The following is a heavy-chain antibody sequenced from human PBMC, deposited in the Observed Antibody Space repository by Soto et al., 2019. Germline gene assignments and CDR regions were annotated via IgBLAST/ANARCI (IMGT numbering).Heavy chain of an antibody. CDR2: ISSSSSYI. CDR1: GFTFSSYS. D-gene: IGHD3-3*01. J-gene: IGHJ6*02. CDR3: ARSPDFWSGYYYGMDV. V-gene: IGHV3-21*01. Sequence: PGGSLRLSCAASGFTFSSYSMNWVRQAPGKGLEWVSSISSSSSYIYYADSVKGRFTISRDNAKNSLYLQMNSLRAEDTAVYYCARSPDFWSGYYYGMDVWGQGTTVTVSS.